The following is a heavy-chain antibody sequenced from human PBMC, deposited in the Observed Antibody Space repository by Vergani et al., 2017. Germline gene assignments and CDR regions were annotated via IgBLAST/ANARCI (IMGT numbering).Heavy chain of an antibody. D-gene: IGHD3-22*01. J-gene: IGHJ4*02. CDR2: IYSTGST. Sequence: QLQLQESGPGLVRPSKTLSLTCSVSGYSIPSTNYYWNWIRQHPGKGLEWIGYIYSTGSTHHNPSLRRRINMSVDTSKNQFSLKLNSVTAADTAMYYCARMGGYDEGDAFRIGYFDSWGPGILVTVSS. CDR1: GYSIPSTNYY. V-gene: IGHV4-31*03. CDR3: ARMGGYDEGDAFRIGYFDS.